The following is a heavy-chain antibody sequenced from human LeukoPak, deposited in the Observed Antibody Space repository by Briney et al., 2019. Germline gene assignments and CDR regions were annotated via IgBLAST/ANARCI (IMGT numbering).Heavy chain of an antibody. Sequence: GASVKVSCKASGYTFTSYGISRVRQAPGQGLEWMGWISAYNGNTNYAQKLQGRVTMTTDTSTSTAYMELRSLRSDDTAVYYCARDTGAHLLRYFDWLRGGGAFDIWGQGTMVTVSS. V-gene: IGHV1-18*01. CDR2: ISAYNGNT. CDR3: ARDTGAHLLRYFDWLRGGGAFDI. D-gene: IGHD3-9*01. J-gene: IGHJ3*02. CDR1: GYTFTSYG.